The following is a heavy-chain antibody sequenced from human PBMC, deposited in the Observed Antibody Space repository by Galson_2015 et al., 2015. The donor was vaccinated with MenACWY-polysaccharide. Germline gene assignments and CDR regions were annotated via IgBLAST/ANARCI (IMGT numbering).Heavy chain of an antibody. Sequence: ETLSLTCTVSGGSISSSSYYWGWIRQPPGKGLEWIGTIYIYYGGGTYYNPSLKSRATISVDTSKNQFSLKLSSVTAADTAVYYCARPWAQFSFFDSWGPGTLVTASS. CDR1: GGSISSSSYY. D-gene: IGHD1-26*01. J-gene: IGHJ4*02. CDR3: ARPWAQFSFFDS. V-gene: IGHV4-39*01. CDR2: IYIYYGGGT.